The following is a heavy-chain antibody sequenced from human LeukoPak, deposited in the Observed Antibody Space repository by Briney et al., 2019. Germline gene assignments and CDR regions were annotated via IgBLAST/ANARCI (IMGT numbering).Heavy chain of an antibody. CDR1: GFTFSTYA. Sequence: GGSLRLSCAASGFTFSTYAMSWVRQAPGKGREWVSAISTSGDDTYYADSVKGRFTISRDNSKNTVFLQMNSLRAEDTAVYYCARYCTSTSCFSSLGSLWWGQGTLVTVSS. D-gene: IGHD2-2*01. CDR3: ARYCTSTSCFSSLGSLW. CDR2: ISTSGDDT. V-gene: IGHV3-23*01. J-gene: IGHJ4*02.